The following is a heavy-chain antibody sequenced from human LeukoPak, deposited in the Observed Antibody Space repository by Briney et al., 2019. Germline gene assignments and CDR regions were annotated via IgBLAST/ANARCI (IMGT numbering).Heavy chain of an antibody. V-gene: IGHV4-39*01. CDR2: IYYSGST. Sequence: SETLFLTCTVSGGSISSSSYYWGWIRQPPGKGLEWIGSIYYSGSTYYNPSLKSRVTISVDTSKNQFSLKLSSVTAADTAVYYCARRSMITFGGVIVALYYFDYWGQGTLVTVSS. D-gene: IGHD3-16*02. CDR1: GGSISSSSYY. CDR3: ARRSMITFGGVIVALYYFDY. J-gene: IGHJ4*02.